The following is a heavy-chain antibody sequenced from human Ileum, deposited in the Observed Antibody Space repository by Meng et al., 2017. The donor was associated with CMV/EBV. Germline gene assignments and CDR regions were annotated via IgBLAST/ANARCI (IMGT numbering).Heavy chain of an antibody. V-gene: IGHV1-69*12. CDR3: ATSGRGPRYYFDY. Sequence: QGQLVQSGAETKKPGSSVSVSCKASGDTFTTYTISWVRQAPGQGLEWMGVISPVFRTSNYAQKLQGRLTITADESTSTAYMELSSLTSEDTAVYYCATSGRGPRYYFDYWGQGTLVTASS. D-gene: IGHD1-14*01. CDR1: GDTFTTYT. J-gene: IGHJ4*02. CDR2: ISPVFRTS.